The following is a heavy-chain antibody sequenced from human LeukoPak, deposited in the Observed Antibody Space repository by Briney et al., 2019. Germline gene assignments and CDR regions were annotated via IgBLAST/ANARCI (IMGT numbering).Heavy chain of an antibody. D-gene: IGHD4-17*01. CDR2: IYYSGST. J-gene: IGHJ4*02. CDR1: GGSISSYY. CDR3: ARDGYGDHRGYFDY. V-gene: IGHV4-59*12. Sequence: SETLSLTCTVSGGSISSYYWSWIRQPPGKGLEWIGYIYYSGSTNFKSPLKSRVTMSGDTSKNQFSLKLNSVTAADTAVYYCARDGYGDHRGYFDYWGQGTLVTVSS.